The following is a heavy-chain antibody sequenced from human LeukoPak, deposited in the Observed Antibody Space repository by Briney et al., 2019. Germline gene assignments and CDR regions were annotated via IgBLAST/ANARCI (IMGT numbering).Heavy chain of an antibody. CDR1: EFTFTSYA. CDR2: ISATGGGT. V-gene: IGHV3-23*01. Sequence: PGGSLRLSCAASEFTFTSYAMTWVRQAPGKGLEWVSAISATGGGTFYAGSVKGRFTISRDNSKRTLYLQMNSLRAEDTAVYYCARDQNYYDSSGSRFVYWGQGTLVTVSS. J-gene: IGHJ4*02. D-gene: IGHD3-22*01. CDR3: ARDQNYYDSSGSRFVY.